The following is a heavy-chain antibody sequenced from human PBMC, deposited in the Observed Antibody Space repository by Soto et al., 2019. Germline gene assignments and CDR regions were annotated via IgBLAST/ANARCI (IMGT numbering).Heavy chain of an antibody. V-gene: IGHV3-33*01. CDR3: ASYGRGGYLDY. J-gene: IGHJ4*02. D-gene: IGHD2-15*01. Sequence: QVQLVESGGGVVQPGRSLRLSCAASGFTFSSYGMHWVRQAPGKGLEWVAAIWYDGSNKYYADSVKGRFTSSRDNSKNTLYLQMNCFRAEETAVYYCASYGRGGYLDYWGQGTLVTVS. CDR1: GFTFSSYG. CDR2: IWYDGSNK.